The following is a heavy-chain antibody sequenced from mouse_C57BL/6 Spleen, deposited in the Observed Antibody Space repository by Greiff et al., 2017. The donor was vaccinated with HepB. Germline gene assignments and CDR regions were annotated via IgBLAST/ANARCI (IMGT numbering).Heavy chain of an antibody. CDR1: GYSITSGYY. CDR3: AGFGDYFDY. D-gene: IGHD3-1*01. Sequence: ESGPGLVKPSQSLSLTCSVTGYSITSGYYWNWIRQFPGNKLEWMGYISYDGSNNYNPSLKNRISITRDTSKNQFFLKLNSVTTEDTATYYCAGFGDYFDYWGQGTTLTVSS. J-gene: IGHJ2*01. V-gene: IGHV3-6*01. CDR2: ISYDGSN.